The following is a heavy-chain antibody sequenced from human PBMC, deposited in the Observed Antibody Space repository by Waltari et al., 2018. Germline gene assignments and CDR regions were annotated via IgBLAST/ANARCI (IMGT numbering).Heavy chain of an antibody. V-gene: IGHV3-7*01. CDR1: GFTFSNYW. CDR2: IKPDGGDK. J-gene: IGHJ4*02. CDR3: TRGDF. Sequence: EVHLVDSGGDLVQPGGSLRLSCAASGFTFSNYWMSWARQAPGKGLEWVGNIKPDGGDKYYADSLKGRFIISRDNTKNSLYLQMNSLRVEDTAVYYCTRGDFWGQGTLVTVSS. D-gene: IGHD3-3*01.